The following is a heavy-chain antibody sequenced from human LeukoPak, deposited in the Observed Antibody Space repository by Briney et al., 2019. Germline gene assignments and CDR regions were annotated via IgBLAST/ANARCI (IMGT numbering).Heavy chain of an antibody. Sequence: GGRLRLSCAASGFTFSSYSMNWVRQAPGKGLEWVSYIISSSTIYYADSVKGQFTISRDNAKNSQYPQMNSLRDEDTAVYYCARDARDYYDSSGYPDYWGQGTLVTVSS. D-gene: IGHD3-22*01. V-gene: IGHV3-48*02. CDR3: ARDARDYYDSSGYPDY. J-gene: IGHJ4*02. CDR2: IISSSTI. CDR1: GFTFSSYS.